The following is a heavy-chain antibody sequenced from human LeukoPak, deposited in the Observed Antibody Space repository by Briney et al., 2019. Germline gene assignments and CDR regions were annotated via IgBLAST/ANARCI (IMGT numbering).Heavy chain of an antibody. CDR3: ARLGSQGGVAALDY. CDR1: GFTFSSYW. D-gene: IGHD6-25*01. J-gene: IGHJ4*02. V-gene: IGHV3-74*01. Sequence: GGSLRLFCAASGFTFSSYWMHWVRQVPGKGLLWVARIETDGSSTAYADSVKGRFTISRDNAKNTLYLQMNSLRAEDTAVYYCARLGSQGGVAALDYWGQGTLVTVSS. CDR2: IETDGSST.